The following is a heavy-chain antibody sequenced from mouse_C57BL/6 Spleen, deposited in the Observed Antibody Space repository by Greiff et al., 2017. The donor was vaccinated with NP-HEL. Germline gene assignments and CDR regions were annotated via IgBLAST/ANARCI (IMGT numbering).Heavy chain of an antibody. D-gene: IGHD1-1*01. CDR1: GYTFTSYW. J-gene: IGHJ4*01. V-gene: IGHV1-53*01. CDR3: ARHPYYYGSSYDYAMDY. Sequence: VQLQQSGTELVKPGASVKLSCKASGYTFTSYWMHWVKQRPGQGLEWIGNINPSNGGTNYNEKFKSKATLTVDKSSSTAYMQLSSLTSEDSAVYYCARHPYYYGSSYDYAMDYWGQGTSVTVSS. CDR2: INPSNGGT.